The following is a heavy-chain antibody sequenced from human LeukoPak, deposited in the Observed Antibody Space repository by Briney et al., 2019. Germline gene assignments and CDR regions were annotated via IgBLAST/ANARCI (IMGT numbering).Heavy chain of an antibody. Sequence: GASVKVSCKAPGYIFTSQYMHWVRQAPGQGLEWMGIINPSGGTTIYAQKFQGRVTMTRDTSTSTVYMEPSSLRAEDTALYYCAKEGGHSYDYFDYWGQGALVTVSS. CDR1: GYIFTSQY. CDR2: INPSGGTT. V-gene: IGHV1-46*01. D-gene: IGHD2-15*01. J-gene: IGHJ4*02. CDR3: AKEGGHSYDYFDY.